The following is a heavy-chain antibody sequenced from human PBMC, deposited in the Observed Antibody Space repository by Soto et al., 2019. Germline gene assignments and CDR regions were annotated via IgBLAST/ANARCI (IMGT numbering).Heavy chain of an antibody. CDR3: ADSSSLHYTFDY. J-gene: IGHJ4*02. CDR2: INHSGST. V-gene: IGHV4-34*01. D-gene: IGHD6-13*01. CDR1: GGSFSGYY. Sequence: SETLSLTCAVYGGSFSGYYWSWIRQPPGKGLEWIGEINHSGSTNYNPSLKSRVTISVDTSKNQFSLKLSSVTAADTAVYYCADSSSLHYTFDYWGQGTLVTVSS.